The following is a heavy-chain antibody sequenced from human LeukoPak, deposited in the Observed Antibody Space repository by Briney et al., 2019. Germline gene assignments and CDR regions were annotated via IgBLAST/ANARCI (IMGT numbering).Heavy chain of an antibody. CDR2: VHYSGAT. CDR1: GFIFNSHS. Sequence: GSLRLSCAASGFIFNSHSMNWVRQAPGKGLEWIASVHYSGATYYNPSLKSRVTISVDTSKNHFSLKLSSVTAADTAVYYCARIGYCSGGSCYSGLVWLPFEYWGQGTLVTVSS. D-gene: IGHD2-15*01. CDR3: ARIGYCSGGSCYSGLVWLPFEY. V-gene: IGHV4-4*02. J-gene: IGHJ4*02.